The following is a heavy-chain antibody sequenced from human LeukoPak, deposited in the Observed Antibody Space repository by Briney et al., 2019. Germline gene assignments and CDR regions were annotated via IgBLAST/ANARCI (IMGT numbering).Heavy chain of an antibody. CDR3: TTGLRAADTN. D-gene: IGHD6-13*01. CDR1: GFTFSGSA. Sequence: GGSLRLSCAASGFTFSGSAMHWVRQASGKGLEWVGRIRSKANSYATAYAASVKGRFTISRDDSKNTAYLQMNSLKTEDTAVYYCTTGLRAADTNWGLGTLVTVST. CDR2: IRSKANSYAT. J-gene: IGHJ4*02. V-gene: IGHV3-73*01.